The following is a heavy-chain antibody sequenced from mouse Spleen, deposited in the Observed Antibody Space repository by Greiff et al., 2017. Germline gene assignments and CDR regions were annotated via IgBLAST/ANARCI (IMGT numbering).Heavy chain of an antibody. D-gene: IGHD3-3*01. CDR2: IDPETGGT. J-gene: IGHJ2*01. Sequence: VKLMESGAELVRPGASVTLSCKASGYTFTDYEMHWVKQTPVHGLEWIGAIDPETGGTAYNQKFKGKAILTADKSSSTAYMELRSLTSEDSAVYYCTRGTFYYFDYWGQGTTLTVSS. V-gene: IGHV1-15*01. CDR3: TRGTFYYFDY. CDR1: GYTFTDYE.